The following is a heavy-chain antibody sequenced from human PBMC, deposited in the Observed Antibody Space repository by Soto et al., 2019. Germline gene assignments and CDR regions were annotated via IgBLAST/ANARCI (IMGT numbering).Heavy chain of an antibody. J-gene: IGHJ5*02. V-gene: IGHV4-30-2*01. Sequence: QLQLQESVSGLVKPSQTLSLTCAVSSGSISRGGYSLSWIRQPPGKGLEWIGNILHSGSTYYNPSLKSRVTISVDRSQNQFSLKLSSVTAADTAVYYWARVPSPWGQGTLVNVSS. CDR3: ARVPSP. CDR2: ILHSGST. CDR1: SGSISRGGYS.